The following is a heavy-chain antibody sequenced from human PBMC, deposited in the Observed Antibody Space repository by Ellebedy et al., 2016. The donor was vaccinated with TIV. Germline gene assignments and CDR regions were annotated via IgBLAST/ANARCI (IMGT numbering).Heavy chain of an antibody. D-gene: IGHD1-14*01. CDR1: GFTFSSYA. CDR2: ISSSGSTI. V-gene: IGHV3-48*04. CDR3: ARDPEKKYWYFDL. J-gene: IGHJ2*01. Sequence: GGSLRLSCAASGFTFSSYAMSWVRQAPGKGLEWVSYISSSGSTIYYADSVKGRFTISRDNAKNSLYLQMNSLRAEDTAVYYCARDPEKKYWYFDLWGRGTLVTVSS.